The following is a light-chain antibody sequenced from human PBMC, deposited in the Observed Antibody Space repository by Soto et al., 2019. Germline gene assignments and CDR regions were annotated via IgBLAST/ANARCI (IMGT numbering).Light chain of an antibody. CDR1: QSLLYSNGYNY. CDR2: LGS. J-gene: IGKJ4*01. V-gene: IGKV2-28*01. Sequence: DIVMTQSPLSLPVTPGEPASISCRSSQSLLYSNGYNYLDWYLQKPGQSPQLLIYLGSNRASGVPDRVSGSGSGTDFTLKISRVEAEDVGIYYCMQTLHSPLTFGGGTKVEIK. CDR3: MQTLHSPLT.